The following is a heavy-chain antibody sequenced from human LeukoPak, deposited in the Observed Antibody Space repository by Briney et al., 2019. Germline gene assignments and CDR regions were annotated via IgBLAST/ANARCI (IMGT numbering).Heavy chain of an antibody. J-gene: IGHJ4*02. V-gene: IGHV4-4*07. D-gene: IGHD2-15*01. CDR2: IYTSGST. CDR1: GGSISSYC. CDR3: ARAPQGVAAANYFDY. Sequence: SETLSLTCTVSGGSISSYCWSWIRQPAGKGLEWIGRIYTSGSTNYNPSLKSRVTMSVDTSKNQFSLKLSSVTAADTAVYYCARAPQGVAAANYFDYWGQGTLVTVSS.